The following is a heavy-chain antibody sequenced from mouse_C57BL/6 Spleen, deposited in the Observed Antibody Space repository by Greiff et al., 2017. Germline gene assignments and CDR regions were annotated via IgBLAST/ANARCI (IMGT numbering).Heavy chain of an antibody. CDR2: IWSGGST. V-gene: IGHV2-2*01. Sequence: VMLVESGPGLVQPSQSLSITCTVSGFSLTSYGVHWVRQSPGKGLEWLGVIWSGGSTDYNAAFISRLSISKDNSKSQVFFKMNSLQADDTAIYYCARNKNYDAGRYFDVWGTGTTVTVSS. CDR1: GFSLTSYG. J-gene: IGHJ1*03. D-gene: IGHD2-4*01. CDR3: ARNKNYDAGRYFDV.